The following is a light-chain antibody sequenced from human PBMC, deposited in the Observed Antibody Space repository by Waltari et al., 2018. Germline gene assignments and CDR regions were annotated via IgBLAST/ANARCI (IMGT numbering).Light chain of an antibody. CDR1: SSDVGGYNY. J-gene: IGLJ3*02. Sequence: QSVLTQPRSVSGSPGQSVTISCTGNSSDVGGYNYVSWYQHHPGKAPKLMIYDVSKRPSGVPVRFSGSKSGNTASLTISGLQAEDEADYYCCLYAGSYPWVFGGGTKLTVL. V-gene: IGLV2-11*01. CDR3: CLYAGSYPWV. CDR2: DVS.